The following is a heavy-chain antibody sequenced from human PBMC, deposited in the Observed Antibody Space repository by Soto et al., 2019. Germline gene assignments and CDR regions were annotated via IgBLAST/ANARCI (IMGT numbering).Heavy chain of an antibody. J-gene: IGHJ4*01. V-gene: IGHV3-21*04. CDR3: ASEFCTGGSCYSRIFDY. D-gene: IGHD2-15*01. CDR2: ISSGSDYI. CDR1: GFTFNTYA. Sequence: PGGSLRLSCAASGFTFNTYAMHWVRQSPGKGLEWVAFISSGSDYIYYADSVRGRFTISRDNAESPLFLHMNSLRDDDTALYYCASEFCTGGSCYSRIFDYWGHGALVTVSS.